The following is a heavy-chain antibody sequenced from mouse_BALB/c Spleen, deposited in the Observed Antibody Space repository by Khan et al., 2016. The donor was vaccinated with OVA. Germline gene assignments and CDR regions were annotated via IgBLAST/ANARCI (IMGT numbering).Heavy chain of an antibody. Sequence: QVQLKESGAELAKPGASVKMSCKASGYTFTTYWMHWVKQRPGQGLEWIGYIDPSTGYTEYNQKFKDKATLTTDKSSSTAYMLLSGPTFEDSAVYYCARIKKIVATYFDYWGQGTTLTVSS. CDR2: IDPSTGYT. D-gene: IGHD1-1*01. V-gene: IGHV1-7*01. CDR1: GYTFTTYW. CDR3: ARIKKIVATYFDY. J-gene: IGHJ2*01.